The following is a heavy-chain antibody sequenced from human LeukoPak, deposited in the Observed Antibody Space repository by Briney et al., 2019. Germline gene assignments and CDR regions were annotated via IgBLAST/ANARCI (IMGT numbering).Heavy chain of an antibody. J-gene: IGHJ4*02. D-gene: IGHD6-19*01. CDR3: ARRLTSKYSSGWYYVDY. CDR1: GGSISSDSYY. CDR2: IYYSGST. Sequence: PSETLSLTCTVSGGSISSDSYYWGWIRQPPGKGLEWIGNIYYSGSTHYNPSLKSRVTISVDTSKNQFSLKLSFVTAADWAMYYCARRLTSKYSSGWYYVDYWGQGTLVTVSS. V-gene: IGHV4-39*01.